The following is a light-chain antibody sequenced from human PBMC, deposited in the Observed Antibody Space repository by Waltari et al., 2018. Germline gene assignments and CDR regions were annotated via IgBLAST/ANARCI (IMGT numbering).Light chain of an antibody. Sequence: DIVMTQSPHYMSVNPEQQEPNAYSTSQTIRHSDGTTHLYWYLQKPGQPPKLLIYEVSNRFSGVPDRFSGSGSETDFSLKISRVEAEDVGIYYCMQSVLLPRTFGQGTKLEIK. CDR2: EVS. CDR1: QTIRHSDGTTH. V-gene: IGKV2D-29*01. J-gene: IGKJ1*01. CDR3: MQSVLLPRT.